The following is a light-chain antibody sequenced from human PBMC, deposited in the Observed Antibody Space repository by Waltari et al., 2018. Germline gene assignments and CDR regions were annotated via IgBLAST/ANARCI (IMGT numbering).Light chain of an antibody. J-gene: IGLJ1*01. CDR3: SSYTSSSTLEV. CDR2: DVS. V-gene: IGLV2-14*03. Sequence: QSALTQPASVSGSPGQSITISCTGTSSDVGGYNYVSWYQQHPGKAPKLMIYDVSNRPLWFSNRFSGSKSGNTASLTISGLQAEDDADYYCSSYTSSSTLEVFGTGTKVTVL. CDR1: SSDVGGYNY.